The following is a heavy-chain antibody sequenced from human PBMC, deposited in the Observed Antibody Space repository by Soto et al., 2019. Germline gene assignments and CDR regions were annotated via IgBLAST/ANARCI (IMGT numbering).Heavy chain of an antibody. CDR1: GFTFSSYW. D-gene: IGHD6-19*01. Sequence: GGSLRLSCAASGFTFSSYWMSWVRQAPGKVLEWVANIKQDGSEKYYVDSVKGRFTISRDNAKNSLYLQMNSLRAEDTAVYYCARASSGWSNPFDYWGQGTLVNVSS. J-gene: IGHJ4*02. V-gene: IGHV3-7*03. CDR3: ARASSGWSNPFDY. CDR2: IKQDGSEK.